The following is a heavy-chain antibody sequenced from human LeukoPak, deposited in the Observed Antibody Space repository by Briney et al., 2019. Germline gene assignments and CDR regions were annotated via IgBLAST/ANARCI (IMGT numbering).Heavy chain of an antibody. CDR3: ASPYYDFWSGYDNWFDP. V-gene: IGHV4-59*12. Sequence: SETLSLTCTVSGGSISSYYWSWIRQPPGKGLEWIGYIYYSGSTNYNPSLKSRVTISVDTSKNQFSLKLSSVTAADTAVYYCASPYYDFWSGYDNWFDPWGQGTLVTVSS. CDR1: GGSISSYY. J-gene: IGHJ5*02. CDR2: IYYSGST. D-gene: IGHD3-3*01.